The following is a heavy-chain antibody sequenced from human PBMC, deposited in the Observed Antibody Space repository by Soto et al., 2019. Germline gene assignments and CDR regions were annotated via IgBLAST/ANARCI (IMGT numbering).Heavy chain of an antibody. CDR3: ARDFRIVVVPAAIPDYYYYYMDV. D-gene: IGHD2-2*01. CDR2: ISSSSSTI. CDR1: GLTFSTYS. V-gene: IGHV3-48*01. J-gene: IGHJ6*03. Sequence: EVQLVESGGGLVQPGGSLRLSCAASGLTFSTYSMNWVRQAPGKGLEWVSYISSSSSTIYYADSVKGRFTISRDNAKNSLYLQMNSLRAEDTAVYYCARDFRIVVVPAAIPDYYYYYMDVWGKGTTVTVSS.